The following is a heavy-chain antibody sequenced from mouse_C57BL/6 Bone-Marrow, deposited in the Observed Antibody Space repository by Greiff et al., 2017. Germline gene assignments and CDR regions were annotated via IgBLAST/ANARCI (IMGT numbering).Heavy chain of an antibody. V-gene: IGHV1-42*01. CDR3: AGYYYGMAMDY. CDR1: GYSFTGYY. J-gene: IGHJ4*01. Sequence: EVKLQQSGPELVKPGASVKISCKASGYSFTGYYMNWVKQSPEKSLEWIGEINPSTGGTTYNQKFKAKATLTVDKSSSTAYMQLKSLTSEDSAVYYCAGYYYGMAMDYWGQGTSVTVSS. CDR2: INPSTGGT. D-gene: IGHD1-1*01.